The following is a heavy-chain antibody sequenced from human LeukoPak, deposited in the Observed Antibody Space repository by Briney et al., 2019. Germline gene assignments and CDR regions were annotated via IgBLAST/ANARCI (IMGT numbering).Heavy chain of an antibody. Sequence: VKVSCKASGGPFSSYAISLVRQAPGQGLEWMGGIIPIFGTANYGQKFQGRVTITADESPSTAYRELSSLRSEDTAVYYCARDRDPSQWLVYDYWGQGTLVTVSS. D-gene: IGHD6-19*01. CDR2: IIPIFGTA. V-gene: IGHV1-69*01. CDR3: ARDRDPSQWLVYDY. J-gene: IGHJ4*02. CDR1: GGPFSSYA.